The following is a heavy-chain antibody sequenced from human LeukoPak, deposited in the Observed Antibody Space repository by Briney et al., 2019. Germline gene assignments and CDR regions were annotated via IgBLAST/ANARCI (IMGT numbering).Heavy chain of an antibody. CDR3: ARDYLSSSWYGDAFDI. CDR1: GFTFSSYS. CDR2: ISSSSSYI. V-gene: IGHV3-21*01. J-gene: IGHJ3*02. Sequence: PGGSLRLSCAASGFTFSSYSMNWVRQAPGKGLEWVSSISSSSSYIYYADSVKGRFTISRDNAKNSLYLQMNSLRAEDTAVYYCARDYLSSSWYGDAFDIWGQGTMVTVSS. D-gene: IGHD6-13*01.